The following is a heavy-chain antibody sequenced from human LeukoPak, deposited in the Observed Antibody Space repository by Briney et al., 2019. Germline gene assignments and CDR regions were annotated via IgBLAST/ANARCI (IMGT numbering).Heavy chain of an antibody. D-gene: IGHD1-14*01. CDR2: IYYSGST. J-gene: IGHJ4*02. CDR3: AKSTRTVTYYFDS. V-gene: IGHV4-61*08. CDR1: GGSISSGDYY. Sequence: SETLSLTCTVSGGSISSGDYYWSWIRQPPGKGLEWIGYIYYSGSTSYNPSLKSRVTMSVDTSKHQFSLRLSSVTAADTAVYYCAKSTRTVTYYFDSWGQGTLVTVSS.